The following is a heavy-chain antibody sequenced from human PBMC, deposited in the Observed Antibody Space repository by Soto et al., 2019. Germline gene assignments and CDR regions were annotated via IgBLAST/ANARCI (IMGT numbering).Heavy chain of an antibody. D-gene: IGHD2-2*01. V-gene: IGHV1-2*04. J-gene: IGHJ6*02. Sequence: ASVKVSCKASGYTFTGYYMHWVRQAPGQGLERMGWINPNSGGTNYAQKFQGWVTMTRDTSISTAYMELSRLRSDDTAVYYCARADIVVVPAANYGMDVWGQGTTVTVSS. CDR1: GYTFTGYY. CDR2: INPNSGGT. CDR3: ARADIVVVPAANYGMDV.